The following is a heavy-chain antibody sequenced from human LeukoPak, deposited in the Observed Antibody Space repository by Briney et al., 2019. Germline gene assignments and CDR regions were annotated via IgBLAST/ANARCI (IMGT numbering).Heavy chain of an antibody. CDR3: AKDPGYTSGWYNDY. V-gene: IGHV3-23*01. Sequence: GGSLRLSCAASGFTFSSYAMTWVRQAPGKGLEWVSGISGSGGITYYADSVKGRFTISRDNSKKTLYLQMNSLRVEDTAVYYCAKDPGYTSGWYNDYWGQGTLVTVSS. CDR2: ISGSGGIT. CDR1: GFTFSSYA. J-gene: IGHJ4*02. D-gene: IGHD6-19*01.